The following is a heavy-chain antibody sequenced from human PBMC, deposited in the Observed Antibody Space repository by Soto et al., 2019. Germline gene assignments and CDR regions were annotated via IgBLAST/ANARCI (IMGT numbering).Heavy chain of an antibody. J-gene: IGHJ6*02. CDR2: LKSDNVGT. V-gene: IGHV1-2*02. Sequence: QLQLVQSGSEVKPPGASVKVSCKASGYSFTGHYMHWVRQVSGERLEHLGWLKSDNVGTYYAPKFQGRVTFTRDTSPSTASMELTGLQSDDTAVYFCARDLCPLGSGSPCPTSGLDVWGQGTTVTVSS. D-gene: IGHD3-10*01. CDR1: GYSFTGHY. CDR3: ARDLCPLGSGSPCPTSGLDV.